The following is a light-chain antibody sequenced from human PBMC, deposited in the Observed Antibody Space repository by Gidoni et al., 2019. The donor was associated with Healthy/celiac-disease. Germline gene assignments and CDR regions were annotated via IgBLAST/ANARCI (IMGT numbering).Light chain of an antibody. CDR2: GAS. V-gene: IGKV3-20*01. CDR1: QSVSSSY. CDR3: QQYGSSPPAWT. J-gene: IGKJ1*01. Sequence: EIVLTQSPGTLSLSPGERATLSCRASQSVSSSYLDWYQQKPGQAPRLLIYGASSRATGIPDRFSGSGSGTDFTLTISRLEPEDFAVYYCQQYGSSPPAWTFGQGTKVEIK.